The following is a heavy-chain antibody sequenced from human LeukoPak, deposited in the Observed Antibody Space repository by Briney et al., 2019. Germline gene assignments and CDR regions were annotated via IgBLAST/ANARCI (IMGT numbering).Heavy chain of an antibody. Sequence: PSETLSLTCTVSGGSISSYYWSWIRQPPGKGLEWIGYIYYSGSTNYNPSLKSRVTISVDTSKNQFSLKLSSVTAADTAVYYCARHSWGITMIGHFDLWGRGTLVTVSS. J-gene: IGHJ2*01. V-gene: IGHV4-59*08. D-gene: IGHD3-22*01. CDR3: ARHSWGITMIGHFDL. CDR2: IYYSGST. CDR1: GGSISSYY.